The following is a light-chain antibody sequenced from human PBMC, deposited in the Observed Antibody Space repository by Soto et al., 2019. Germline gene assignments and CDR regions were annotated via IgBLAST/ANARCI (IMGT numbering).Light chain of an antibody. V-gene: IGKV3-20*01. CDR3: QQYGSSPT. Sequence: EIVLTRCPAKRPLSRVEGGTRSGKTSQSVTRDYLAWYQQKPGQAPRLLIHGASSRATGIPDRFSGSGSGTDFTLAISRLEPEEFAVYYCQQYGSSPTFGEGTRLEI. CDR2: GAS. J-gene: IGKJ5*01. CDR1: QSVTRDY.